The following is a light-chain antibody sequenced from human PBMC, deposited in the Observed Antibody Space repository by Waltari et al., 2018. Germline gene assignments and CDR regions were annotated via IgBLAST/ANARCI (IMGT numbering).Light chain of an antibody. J-gene: IGKJ4*01. Sequence: EMVLTQSPGTLYSSPGERATLSCRAIQSITSISLTWYQQKLGQAPRLLIYGTSSRATGIPDRFSGSGSGTDFTLTISRLEPEDFAVYYCQQYDGEVVTFGGGTKVEI. CDR1: QSITSIS. V-gene: IGKV3-20*01. CDR3: QQYDGEVVT. CDR2: GTS.